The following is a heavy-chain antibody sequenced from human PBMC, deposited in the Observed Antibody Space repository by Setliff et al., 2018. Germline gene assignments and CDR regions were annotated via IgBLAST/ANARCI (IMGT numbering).Heavy chain of an antibody. V-gene: IGHV4-34*01. CDR3: ARDRSSGWYGDYFDY. CDR1: GGSFSGYY. J-gene: IGHJ4*02. D-gene: IGHD6-19*01. Sequence: SETLSLTCAVYGGSFSGYYWSWIRQPPGKGLEWIGEINHSGSTNYNPSLKSRVTISVDTSKNQFSLKLSSVTAADTAVYYCARDRSSGWYGDYFDYWGQGTLVTVSS. CDR2: INHSGST.